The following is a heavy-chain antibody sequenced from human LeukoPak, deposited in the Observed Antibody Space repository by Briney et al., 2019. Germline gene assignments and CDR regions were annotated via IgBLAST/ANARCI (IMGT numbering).Heavy chain of an antibody. CDR1: GDTFSSYA. V-gene: IGHV1-8*02. CDR3: ARNRYPYGLDV. CDR2: LNPNSGNT. J-gene: IGHJ6*02. D-gene: IGHD3-9*01. Sequence: ASVKVSCKASGDTFSSYAINWVRQATGQGLEWMGWLNPNSGNTGYAQKFQDRVTVTRDTSISTAYMELNSLRSEDTAVYFCARNRYPYGLDVWGQGTTVTVSS.